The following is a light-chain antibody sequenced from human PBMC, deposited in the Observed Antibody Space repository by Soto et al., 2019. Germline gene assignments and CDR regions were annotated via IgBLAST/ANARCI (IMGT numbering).Light chain of an antibody. CDR1: QRISND. Sequence: EIVMTQSPATLSVSPGERATLSCRASQRISNDLAWYQQKPGQAPRLLIFGASTRATGIPARFGGSGSGTEFTLTISSLQSEDFAVYYCQQYNNWQTFGQGTKVDIK. J-gene: IGKJ1*01. V-gene: IGKV3-15*01. CDR2: GAS. CDR3: QQYNNWQT.